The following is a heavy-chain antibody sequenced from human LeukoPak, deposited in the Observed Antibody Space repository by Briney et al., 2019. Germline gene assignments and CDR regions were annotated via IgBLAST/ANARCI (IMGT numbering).Heavy chain of an antibody. CDR3: ARRADWGYNYYYYYYMDV. Sequence: SETMSLTCSVYGGSISSGSYYWDWIRQPAGQGQEWIGRIYACGSTNYKPSLKSRVTISLDTSKNQISLKLNSVTAADTAVYYCARRADWGYNYYYYYYMDVWGKGTTVTVSS. CDR1: GGSISSGSYY. CDR2: IYACGST. D-gene: IGHD7-27*01. V-gene: IGHV4-61*02. J-gene: IGHJ6*03.